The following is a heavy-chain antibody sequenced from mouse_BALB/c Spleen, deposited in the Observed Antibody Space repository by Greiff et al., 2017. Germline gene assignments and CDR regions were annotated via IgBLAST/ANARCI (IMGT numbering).Heavy chain of an antibody. CDR1: GYTFSSYW. D-gene: IGHD2-1*01. J-gene: IGHJ2*01. CDR2: ILPGSGST. V-gene: IGHV1-9*01. Sequence: VQLQQSGAELMKPGASVKISCKATGYTFSSYWIEWVKQRPGHGLEWIGEILPGSGSTNYNEKFKGKATFTADTSSNTAYMQLSSLTSEDSAVYYCARYPGNWCYFDDWGQGTTLTVSS. CDR3: ARYPGNWCYFDD.